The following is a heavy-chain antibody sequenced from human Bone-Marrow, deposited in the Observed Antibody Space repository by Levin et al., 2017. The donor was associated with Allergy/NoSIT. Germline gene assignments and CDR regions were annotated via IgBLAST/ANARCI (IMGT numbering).Heavy chain of an antibody. V-gene: IGHV1-69*13. Sequence: RASVKVSCKASGGTFSSYAISWVRQAPGQGLEWMGGIIPIFGTANYAQKFQGRVTITADESTSTAYMELSSLRSEDTAVYYCAGGGSSGWDDAFDIWGQGTMVTVSS. J-gene: IGHJ3*02. CDR3: AGGGSSGWDDAFDI. D-gene: IGHD6-19*01. CDR1: GGTFSSYA. CDR2: IIPIFGTA.